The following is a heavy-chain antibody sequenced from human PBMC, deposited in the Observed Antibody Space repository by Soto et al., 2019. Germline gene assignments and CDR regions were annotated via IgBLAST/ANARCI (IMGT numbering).Heavy chain of an antibody. CDR1: GFTFSSYS. V-gene: IGHV3-21*05. CDR3: ARDWNSEYYDFWSGRGGMDV. Sequence: GGSLRLSCAASGFTFSSYSMNWVRQAPGKGLEWVSYISSSSSYIYYADSVKGRFTISRDNAKNSLYLQMNSLRAEDTAVYYCARDWNSEYYDFWSGRGGMDVWGQGTTVTVSS. J-gene: IGHJ6*02. D-gene: IGHD3-3*01. CDR2: ISSSSSYI.